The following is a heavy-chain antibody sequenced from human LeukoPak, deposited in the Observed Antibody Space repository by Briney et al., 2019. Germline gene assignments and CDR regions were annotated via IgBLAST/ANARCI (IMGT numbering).Heavy chain of an antibody. V-gene: IGHV4-30-4*08. CDR1: GGSISSGDYY. CDR2: IYYSGST. Sequence: PSQTLSLTCTVSGGSISSGDYYWSWIRQPPGKGLEWIGYIYYSGSTYYSPSLKSRVAISVDTSKNQFSLKLSSVTAADTAVYYCARVSADYYYDSSSDYWGQGTLVTVSS. J-gene: IGHJ4*02. D-gene: IGHD3-22*01. CDR3: ARVSADYYYDSSSDY.